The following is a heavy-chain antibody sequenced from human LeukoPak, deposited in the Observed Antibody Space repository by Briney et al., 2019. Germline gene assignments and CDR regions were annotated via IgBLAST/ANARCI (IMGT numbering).Heavy chain of an antibody. Sequence: SVTVSCKASGGTFSSYAISWVRQAPGQGLEWMGGIIPIFGTANYAQKFQGRVTITTDESTSTAYMELSSLRSEDTAVYYCARELYYYDSSGWYDYWGQGTLVTVSS. CDR1: GGTFSSYA. V-gene: IGHV1-69*05. D-gene: IGHD3-22*01. CDR3: ARELYYYDSSGWYDY. J-gene: IGHJ4*02. CDR2: IIPIFGTA.